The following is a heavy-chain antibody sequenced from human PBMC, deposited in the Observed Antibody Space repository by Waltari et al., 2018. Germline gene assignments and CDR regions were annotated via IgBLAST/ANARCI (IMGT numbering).Heavy chain of an antibody. CDR1: GYTFISNG. D-gene: IGHD6-13*01. J-gene: IGHJ6*02. CDR2: VRVYDANT. Sequence: VKLVQSGGEVKKPGASVKVSCKASGYTFISNGISWVRQAPGPGLEWVGWVRVYDANTKYARKSQGRVSLTADTATNTAYRELTSLTADDTAVYYCAHSDYRSSWYTMDVWGQGTTVSVSS. V-gene: IGHV1-18*01. CDR3: AHSDYRSSWYTMDV.